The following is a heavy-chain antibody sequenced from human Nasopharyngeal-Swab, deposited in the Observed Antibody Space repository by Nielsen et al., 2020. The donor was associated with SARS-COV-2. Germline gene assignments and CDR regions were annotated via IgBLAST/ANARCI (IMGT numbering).Heavy chain of an antibody. J-gene: IGHJ4*02. D-gene: IGHD2-2*01. CDR2: ISWDGGRT. CDR1: GFNFGDYT. CDR3: ARDKRSSSLFDY. Sequence: GALRLSCAASGFNFGDYTMHWVRQAPRKGLEWVSHISWDGGRTKYADSVRGRFTISRDNSKDFLYLQLNSLGTEDTGFYFCARDKRSSSLFDYWGQGTLVIVSS. V-gene: IGHV3-43*01.